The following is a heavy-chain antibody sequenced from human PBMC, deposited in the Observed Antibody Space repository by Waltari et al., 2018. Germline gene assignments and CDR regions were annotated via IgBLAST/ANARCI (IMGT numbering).Heavy chain of an antibody. CDR2: INHSGST. J-gene: IGHJ6*02. CDR1: GGSFSGYY. Sequence: QVQLQQWGAGLLKPSETLSLTCAVYGGSFSGYYWSWIRQPPGKGLEWIGEINHSGSTNYNQSLKSRVTISVDTSKNQFSLKLSSVTAADTAVYYCARGLYYDFWSGYYKGMDVWGQGTTVTVSS. V-gene: IGHV4-34*01. CDR3: ARGLYYDFWSGYYKGMDV. D-gene: IGHD3-3*01.